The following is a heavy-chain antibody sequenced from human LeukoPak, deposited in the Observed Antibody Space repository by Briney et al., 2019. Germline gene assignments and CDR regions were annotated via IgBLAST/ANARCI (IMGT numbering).Heavy chain of an antibody. CDR2: INYSGST. Sequence: SETLSLTCSVSGGSISSSTYYWGWVRQSPGKGLEWIGSINYSGSTYYNPSLKSRVTMSVGMYNNQFSLKLTSVTAAGTAAYYCARVGGSSWYLGYWGQGTLVTVSS. V-gene: IGHV4-39*01. CDR1: GGSISSSTYY. CDR3: ARVGGSSWYLGY. J-gene: IGHJ4*02. D-gene: IGHD6-13*01.